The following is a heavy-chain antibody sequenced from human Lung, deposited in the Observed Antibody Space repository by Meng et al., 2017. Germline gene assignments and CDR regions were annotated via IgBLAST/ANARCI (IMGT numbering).Heavy chain of an antibody. CDR1: GYIFTIYA. J-gene: IGHJ2*01. CDR2: ISVNNGEA. CDR3: ARYVPNGSFWYFDF. V-gene: IGHV1-18*01. D-gene: IGHD6-13*01. Sequence: QVQLVQVGAAAMMPGASMKVSCKASGYIFTIYAISWVRQAPGQGLEWMGWISVNNGEAKYPQNFQGRVTMTTDTTTSTAYMELRSLTSDDTAVYYCARYVPNGSFWYFDFWGRGTLVTVSS.